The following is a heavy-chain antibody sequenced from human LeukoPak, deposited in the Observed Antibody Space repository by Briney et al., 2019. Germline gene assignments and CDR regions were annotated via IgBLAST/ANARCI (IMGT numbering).Heavy chain of an antibody. CDR2: IIPIFGTA. V-gene: IGHV1-69*13. Sequence: ASVKVSCKASGGTFSSYAISWVRQAPGQGLEWMGGIIPIFGTANYAQKFQGRVTITADESTSTAYMELSSLRSEDTAVYYCARDRPPRYYYDSSGFYGMDVWGQGTTVTVSS. D-gene: IGHD3-22*01. CDR1: GGTFSSYA. J-gene: IGHJ6*02. CDR3: ARDRPPRYYYDSSGFYGMDV.